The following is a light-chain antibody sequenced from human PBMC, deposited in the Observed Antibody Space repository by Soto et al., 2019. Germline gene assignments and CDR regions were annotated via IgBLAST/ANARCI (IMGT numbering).Light chain of an antibody. J-gene: IGKJ3*01. CDR1: QTVSSSH. CDR3: QHYDSSPIFT. CDR2: VAF. V-gene: IGKV3-20*01. Sequence: EIVLTQSPGTLSLSPGERATLSCRASQTVSSSHLAWYQQKPGQAPRLLISVAFSRATDIPDRFSGSGSGTDFTLTISRLEPEDFAVYYCQHYDSSPIFTFGPGTKVDIK.